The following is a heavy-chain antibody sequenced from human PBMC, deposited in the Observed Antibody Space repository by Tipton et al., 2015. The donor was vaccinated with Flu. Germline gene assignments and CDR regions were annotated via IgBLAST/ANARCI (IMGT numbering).Heavy chain of an antibody. CDR2: IYYSGST. V-gene: IGHV4-59*01. Sequence: TLSLTCTVSGGSISSYYWSWIRQPPGKGLEWIVYIYYSGSTNYNPSLKSRVTISVDTSKNQFSLKLSSVTAADTAVYYCARGVQYYDILTGYTAYFDYWGQGTLVTVSS. D-gene: IGHD3-9*01. CDR3: ARGVQYYDILTGYTAYFDY. J-gene: IGHJ4*02. CDR1: GGSISSYY.